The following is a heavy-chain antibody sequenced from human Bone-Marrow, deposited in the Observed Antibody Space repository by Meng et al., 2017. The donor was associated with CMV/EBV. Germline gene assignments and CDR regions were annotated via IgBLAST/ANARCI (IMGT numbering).Heavy chain of an antibody. CDR2: INHSGST. CDR3: ARDRLEGFDY. J-gene: IGHJ4*02. Sequence: GSLRLSCAVYGGSFSGYYWSWIRQPPGKGLEWIGEINHSGSTNYNPSLKSRVTISVDTSKNQFSLKLSSVTAADTAVYYCARDRLEGFDYCGQGTLVTVSS. V-gene: IGHV4-34*01. CDR1: GGSFSGYY.